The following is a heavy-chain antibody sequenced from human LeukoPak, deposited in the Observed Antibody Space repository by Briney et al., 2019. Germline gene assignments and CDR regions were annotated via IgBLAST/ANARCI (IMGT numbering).Heavy chain of an antibody. CDR3: ARSHSPYYYYGMDV. J-gene: IGHJ6*02. V-gene: IGHV1-8*01. CDR1: GYTFTSYD. D-gene: IGHD6-13*01. CDR2: MNPNSGNT. Sequence: ASVKVSCKASGYTFTSYDINWVRQATGQGLEWMGWMNPNSGNTGYAQKFQGRVTMTRNTSISTAYMELSSLRSEDTAVYYCARSHSPYYYYGMDVWGQGTTVTVSS.